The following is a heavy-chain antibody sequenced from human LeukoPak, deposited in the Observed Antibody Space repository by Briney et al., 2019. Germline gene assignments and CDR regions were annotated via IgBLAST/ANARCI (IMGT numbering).Heavy chain of an antibody. CDR3: AKVAGDYYDSSGYYYFDY. Sequence: GGSLRLSCAPSGFTFYDYAMHWVRQAPGKGLEWVSGISWNSGSIVYADSVKGRFTISRDNAKNSLYLQMNSLRAEDTALYYCAKVAGDYYDSSGYYYFDYWGQGTLVTVSS. CDR2: ISWNSGSI. V-gene: IGHV3-9*01. J-gene: IGHJ4*02. CDR1: GFTFYDYA. D-gene: IGHD3-22*01.